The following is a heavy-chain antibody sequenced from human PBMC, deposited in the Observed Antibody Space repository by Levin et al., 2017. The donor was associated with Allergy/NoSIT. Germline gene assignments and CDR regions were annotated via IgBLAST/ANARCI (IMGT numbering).Heavy chain of an antibody. CDR1: GFTFSSYG. D-gene: IGHD3-10*01. CDR2: IWYDGSNK. V-gene: IGHV3-33*01. CDR3: AREGISYYYGSGSLIGY. J-gene: IGHJ4*02. Sequence: GGSLRLSCAASGFTFSSYGMHWVRQAPGKGLEWVAVIWYDGSNKYYADSVKGRFTISRDNSKNTLYLQMNSLRAEDTAVYYCAREGISYYYGSGSLIGYWGQGTLVTVSS.